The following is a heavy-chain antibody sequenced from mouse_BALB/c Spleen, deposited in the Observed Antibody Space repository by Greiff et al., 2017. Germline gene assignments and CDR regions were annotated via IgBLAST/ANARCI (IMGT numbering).Heavy chain of an antibody. CDR1: GFTFSSFG. D-gene: IGHD2-4*01. Sequence: EVMLVESGGGLVQPGGSRKLSCAASGFTFSSFGMHWVRQAPEKGLEWVAYISSGSSTIYYADTVKGRFTISRDNPKNTLFLQMTSLSSEDTAMYYCASSGGLHAGFAYWGQGTLVTVSA. CDR3: ASSGGLHAGFAY. J-gene: IGHJ3*01. V-gene: IGHV5-17*02. CDR2: ISSGSSTI.